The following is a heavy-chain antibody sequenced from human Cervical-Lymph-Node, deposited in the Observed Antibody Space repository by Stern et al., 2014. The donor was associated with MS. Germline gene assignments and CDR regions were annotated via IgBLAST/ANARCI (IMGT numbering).Heavy chain of an antibody. CDR2: IAPENGES. V-gene: IGHV1-24*01. CDR1: GHTLSELS. J-gene: IGHJ4*02. CDR3: AAENYYDSSDYFGQ. D-gene: IGHD3-22*01. Sequence: QMQLVQSGAEVKKPGASVRVSCKVSGHTLSELSIHWVRQAPGKGLEWMGNIAPENGESTYAQKFQGRVTMTEDTSTDTAYMDLSSLRSDDTAVYYCAAENYYDSSDYFGQWGQGTLVTVSS.